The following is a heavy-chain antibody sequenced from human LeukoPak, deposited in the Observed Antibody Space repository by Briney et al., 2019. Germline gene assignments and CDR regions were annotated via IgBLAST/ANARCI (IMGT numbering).Heavy chain of an antibody. J-gene: IGHJ6*02. D-gene: IGHD5-12*01. CDR3: ARDQEGGSPYYYYGMDV. V-gene: IGHV4-61*01. CDR2: IYYSGST. Sequence: SETLSLTCIVSGGSVSSGSYYWSWIRQPPGKGLEWIGYIYYSGSTNYNPSLKGRVTISVDTSKNQFSLKLSSVTAADTAVYYCARDQEGGSPYYYYGMDVWGQGTTVTVSS. CDR1: GGSVSSGSYY.